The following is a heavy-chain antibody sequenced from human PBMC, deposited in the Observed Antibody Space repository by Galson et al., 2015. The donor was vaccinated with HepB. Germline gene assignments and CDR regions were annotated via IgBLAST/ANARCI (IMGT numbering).Heavy chain of an antibody. V-gene: IGHV1-69*06. D-gene: IGHD1-1*01. CDR2: INPMSGTV. CDR3: ARHSYGFSRGKDQNFYYGMDV. CDR1: GGTFGIYV. Sequence: SVKVSCKASGGTFGIYVISWVRQAPGQGLEWMGGINPMSGTVNYAQKFQGRVTIMADRSTSTAFLDPISLRSEDTAMYYCARHSYGFSRGKDQNFYYGMDVWGQGTTVTVAS. J-gene: IGHJ6*02.